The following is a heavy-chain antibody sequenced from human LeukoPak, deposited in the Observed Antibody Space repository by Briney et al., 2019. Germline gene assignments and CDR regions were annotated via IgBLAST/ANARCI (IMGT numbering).Heavy chain of an antibody. J-gene: IGHJ4*02. CDR2: VSSSGATI. V-gene: IGHV3-48*02. CDR1: GFTFSSHS. Sequence: GGSLRLSCAASGFTFSSHSMNWVRQAPGKGLEWVSCVSSSGATIYYADSVKGRFTISRDNAKNSLYLQMNSLRDEDTDVYYCARAFPYFDYWGQGPLVTVSS. CDR3: ARAFPYFDY.